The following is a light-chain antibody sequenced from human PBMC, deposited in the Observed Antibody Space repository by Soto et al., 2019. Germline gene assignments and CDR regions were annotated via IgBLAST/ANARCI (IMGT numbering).Light chain of an antibody. CDR2: EVS. V-gene: IGLV2-8*01. J-gene: IGLJ1*01. CDR1: SSDVGGYNY. CDR3: SSYGGSNNPYV. Sequence: QSALTQPPSASGSPGQSVTISCTGTSSDVGGYNYVSWYQQHPGKAPKLMIYEVSKRPSGVPDRFSGSKSGNTASLTVSGLQAEDEADYYCSSYGGSNNPYVLGTGTKLTVL.